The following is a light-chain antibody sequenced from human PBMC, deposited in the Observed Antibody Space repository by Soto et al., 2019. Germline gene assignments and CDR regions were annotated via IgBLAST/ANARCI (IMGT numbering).Light chain of an antibody. CDR1: QGITNR. J-gene: IGKJ4*01. Sequence: DIQMTQSPTSLSASVGDRVTITCRASQGITNRLAWYQQKPGEVPKLLIYHASTLRSGVPSRFSGSGSGTDFTLTISSLQAEDAATYHCQGYNPAPVTFGGGTKVE. CDR3: QGYNPAPVT. CDR2: HAS. V-gene: IGKV1-27*01.